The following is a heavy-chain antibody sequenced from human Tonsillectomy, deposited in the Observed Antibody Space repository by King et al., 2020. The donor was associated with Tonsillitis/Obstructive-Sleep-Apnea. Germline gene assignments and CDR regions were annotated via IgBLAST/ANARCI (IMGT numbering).Heavy chain of an antibody. CDR1: GFTFRNYD. Sequence: VQLVESGGGLVQPGGSLRLTCAASGFTFRNYDMHWVRQPTGKDLDWVSGIGMAGDTYYADSVKGRFTISRENANNTLYLEMSSLRVGDTAIYYCTLGYRYGSGLDYWGQGTLVTVSS. CDR2: IGMAGDT. J-gene: IGHJ4*02. CDR3: TLGYRYGSGLDY. V-gene: IGHV3-13*01. D-gene: IGHD5-18*01.